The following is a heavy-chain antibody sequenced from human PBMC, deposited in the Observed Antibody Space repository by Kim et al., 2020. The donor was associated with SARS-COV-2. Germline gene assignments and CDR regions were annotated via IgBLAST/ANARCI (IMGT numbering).Heavy chain of an antibody. J-gene: IGHJ4*02. CDR3: AKGGIVLMVYASWFDY. V-gene: IGHV3-23*01. D-gene: IGHD2-8*01. Sequence: SRFTISRDNSKNTLCLKRNSLRAEDTAVYYCAKGGIVLMVYASWFDYWGQGTLVTVSS.